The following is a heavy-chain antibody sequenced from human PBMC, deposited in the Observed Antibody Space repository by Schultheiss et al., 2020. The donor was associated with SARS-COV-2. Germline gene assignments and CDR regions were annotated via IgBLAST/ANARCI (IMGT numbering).Heavy chain of an antibody. J-gene: IGHJ4*02. CDR1: GFTFSNYG. CDR3: ARGIIMGDSPFGY. Sequence: GGSLRLSCAASGFTFSNYGMHWVRQAPGKGLEWVAVISYDGSNKYYADSVKGRFTISRDNSKNTLSLQMNSLRADDTAVYYCARGIIMGDSPFGYWGQGTLVTVSS. V-gene: IGHV3-30*19. CDR2: ISYDGSNK. D-gene: IGHD1-26*01.